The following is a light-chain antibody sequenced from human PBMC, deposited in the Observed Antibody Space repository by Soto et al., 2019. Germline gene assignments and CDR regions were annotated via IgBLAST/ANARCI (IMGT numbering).Light chain of an antibody. CDR2: GAS. Sequence: EIVLTPAPGTLSLAPRGRATLSFRASQSVSNNYLAWYQQKPGQAPRLLIYGASSRATGIPDRFSGSGSGTDFTLTISRLEPEDLAMYYCQQYHTSPLMFGQGTKVDIK. V-gene: IGKV3-20*01. CDR1: QSVSNNY. CDR3: QQYHTSPLM. J-gene: IGKJ1*01.